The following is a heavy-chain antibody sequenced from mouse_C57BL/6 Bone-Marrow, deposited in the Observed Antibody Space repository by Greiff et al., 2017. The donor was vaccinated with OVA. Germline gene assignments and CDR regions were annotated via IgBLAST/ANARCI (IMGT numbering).Heavy chain of an antibody. J-gene: IGHJ1*03. D-gene: IGHD2-1*01. CDR3: ARFGPYGNYGWYCDV. Sequence: QVQLQQSGPELVKPGASVKISCKASGYTFTDYYINWVKQRPGQGLEWIGWIFPGSGSTYYNEKFKGKATLTVEKSSSTAYMLLSSLTSEDSAVYFCARFGPYGNYGWYCDVWGTGTTVTVSS. CDR1: GYTFTDYY. V-gene: IGHV1-75*01. CDR2: IFPGSGST.